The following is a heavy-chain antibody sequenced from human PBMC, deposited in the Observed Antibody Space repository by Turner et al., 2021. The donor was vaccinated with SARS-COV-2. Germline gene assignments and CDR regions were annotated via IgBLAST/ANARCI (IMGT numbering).Heavy chain of an antibody. D-gene: IGHD3-10*01. CDR1: GFSFSNYA. Sequence: QVQLVESGGGVVQPGRSQRLSCATSGFSFSNYAMHWVRQALGKGLGWVAVISYDGRQKYYADSVKGRFNISRDDSKNTVFLQMNSLRPEDTAVYYCAKEEFGYDYWGQGTLVTVSS. J-gene: IGHJ4*02. CDR3: AKEEFGYDY. CDR2: ISYDGRQK. V-gene: IGHV3-30*18.